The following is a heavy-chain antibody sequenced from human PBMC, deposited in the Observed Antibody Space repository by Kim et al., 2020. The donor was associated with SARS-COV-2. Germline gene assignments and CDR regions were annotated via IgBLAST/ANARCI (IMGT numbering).Heavy chain of an antibody. D-gene: IGHD3-10*01. CDR2: INHSGST. CDR1: GGSFSGYY. CDR3: ARAGTMVRGSDY. Sequence: SETLSLTCAVYGGSFSGYYWSWIRQPPGKGLEWIGEINHSGSTNYNPSLKSRVTISVDTSKNQFSLKLSSVTAADTAVYYCARAGTMVRGSDYWGQGTLVTVSS. V-gene: IGHV4-34*01. J-gene: IGHJ4*02.